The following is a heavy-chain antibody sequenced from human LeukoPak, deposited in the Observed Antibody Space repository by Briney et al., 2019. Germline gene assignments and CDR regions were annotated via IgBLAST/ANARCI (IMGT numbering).Heavy chain of an antibody. CDR1: GYSFTSYW. CDR2: IYPGDSDT. CDR3: ARHVGGYCSSTSCQTGSEPGPLYGMDV. V-gene: IGHV5-51*01. D-gene: IGHD2-2*01. Sequence: GESLKISCKGSGYSFTSYWIGWVRQMPGKGLEWMGIIYPGDSDTRYSPSFQGQVTISADKYISTAYLQWSSLKASDTAMYYCARHVGGYCSSTSCQTGSEPGPLYGMDVWGQGTTVTVSS. J-gene: IGHJ6*02.